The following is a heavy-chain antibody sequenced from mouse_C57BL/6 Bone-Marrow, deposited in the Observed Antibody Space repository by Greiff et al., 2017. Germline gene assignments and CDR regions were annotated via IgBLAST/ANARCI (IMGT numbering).Heavy chain of an antibody. CDR3: ARGGYDDYYAMDY. CDR1: SYSITSDY. V-gene: IGHV3-8*01. Sequence: EVKLVESGPGLAKPSQTLSLTCSVTSYSITSDYWNWIRKFPGNKLEYMGYISYSGSTYYNPSLKSRISITRDTSKNQYYLQLNSVTTEDTATYYCARGGYDDYYAMDYWGQGTSVTVSS. D-gene: IGHD2-3*01. J-gene: IGHJ4*01. CDR2: ISYSGST.